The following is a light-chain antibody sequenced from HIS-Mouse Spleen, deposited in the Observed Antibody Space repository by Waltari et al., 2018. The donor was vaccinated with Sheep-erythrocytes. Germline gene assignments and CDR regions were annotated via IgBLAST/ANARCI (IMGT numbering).Light chain of an antibody. Sequence: QSVLTQPPSVSEAPRQRVTISCSGSSSNIGNNAVHWYQKLPGKAPKLLIYYDDLLPSGVSDRFSGSKSGTSASLAISGLQSEDEADYYCAAWDDSLNGWVFGGGTKLTVL. CDR1: SSNIGNNA. CDR2: YDD. V-gene: IGLV1-36*01. CDR3: AAWDDSLNGWV. J-gene: IGLJ3*02.